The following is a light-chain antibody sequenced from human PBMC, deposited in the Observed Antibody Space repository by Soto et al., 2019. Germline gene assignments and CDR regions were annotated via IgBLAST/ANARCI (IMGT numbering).Light chain of an antibody. Sequence: EIVLTQSPGTLSLSPGERATLSCRASQSVSSSYLVWYQQKPGQAPRLLIFDASNRATGIPDRFSGSGSGTDFSLTIGRLEPEDFEVYYCPQYGSSPLTFGGGTKVEIK. CDR2: DAS. CDR3: PQYGSSPLT. V-gene: IGKV3-20*01. J-gene: IGKJ4*01. CDR1: QSVSSSY.